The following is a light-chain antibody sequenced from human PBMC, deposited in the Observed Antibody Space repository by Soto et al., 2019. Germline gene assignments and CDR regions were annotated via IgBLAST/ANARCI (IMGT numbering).Light chain of an antibody. V-gene: IGLV2-8*01. CDR3: SSYAGSNNLL. J-gene: IGLJ1*01. Sequence: QSVLTQPPSASGSPGQSVTISCTGTSRDVGDYNYVSWYQQHPGKAPKLMIYEVTKRPSGVPDRFSGSKSGNTASLTVSGLQAEDEADYYCSSYAGSNNLLFGTGTKVTVL. CDR1: SRDVGDYNY. CDR2: EVT.